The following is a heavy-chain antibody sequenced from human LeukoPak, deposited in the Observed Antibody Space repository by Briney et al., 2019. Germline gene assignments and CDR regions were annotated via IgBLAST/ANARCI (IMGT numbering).Heavy chain of an antibody. CDR1: GDSVSSNSAA. J-gene: IGHJ1*01. CDR3: ARGPGIAAAGRLRYFQH. Sequence: SQTLSLTCAISGDSVSSNSAAWNWIRQSPSRGLEWLGRTYYRSKWYNDYAVSVKSRITINPDTSKNQSSLKLSSVTAADTAVYYCARGPGIAAAGRLRYFQHWGQGTLVTVSS. V-gene: IGHV6-1*01. CDR2: TYYRSKWYN. D-gene: IGHD6-13*01.